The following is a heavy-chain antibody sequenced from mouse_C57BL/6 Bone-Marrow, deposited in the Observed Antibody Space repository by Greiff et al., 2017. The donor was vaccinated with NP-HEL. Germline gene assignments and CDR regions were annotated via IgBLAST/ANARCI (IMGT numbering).Heavy chain of an antibody. V-gene: IGHV7-1*01. CDR1: GFTFSDFY. CDR3: ARDNWDWYFDV. J-gene: IGHJ1*03. CDR2: SRNKANDYTT. Sequence: EVMLVESGGGLVQSGRSLRLSCATSGFTFSDFYMEWVRQAPGKGLEWIAASRNKANDYTTEYSASVKGRFIVSRDTSQSILYLQMNALRAEDTAIYYCARDNWDWYFDVWCTGTTVTVSS. D-gene: IGHD4-1*01.